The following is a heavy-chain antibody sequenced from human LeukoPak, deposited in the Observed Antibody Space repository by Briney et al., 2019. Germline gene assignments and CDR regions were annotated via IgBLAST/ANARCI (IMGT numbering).Heavy chain of an antibody. CDR2: IYHSGST. CDR3: ARDLGGVFYYCYGMDV. CDR1: GGSISSSNW. J-gene: IGHJ6*02. D-gene: IGHD3-16*01. V-gene: IGHV4-4*02. Sequence: SETLSLTCAVSGGSISSSNWWSWVRQPPGKGLEWIGEIYHSGSTNYNPSLKSRVTISVDKSKNQFSLKLSSVTAADTAVYYCARDLGGVFYYCYGMDVWGQGTTVTVSS.